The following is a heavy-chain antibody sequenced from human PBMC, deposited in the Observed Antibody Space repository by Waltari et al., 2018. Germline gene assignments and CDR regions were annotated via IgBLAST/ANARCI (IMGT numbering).Heavy chain of an antibody. CDR2: ISNDGST. Sequence: VQPGGSLRLSCAASGFTFSDYWMHWVRQAPGKGLVWVSYISNDGSTAYADAVKGRFTISRDNAQSTLYLQMNSLRAEDTAVYYCARWHYSSSNYWGQGTLVTVSS. V-gene: IGHV3-74*01. J-gene: IGHJ4*02. CDR3: ARWHYSSSNY. D-gene: IGHD6-13*01. CDR1: GFTFSDYW.